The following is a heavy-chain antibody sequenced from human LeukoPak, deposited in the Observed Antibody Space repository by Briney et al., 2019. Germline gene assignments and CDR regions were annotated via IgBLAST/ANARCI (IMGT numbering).Heavy chain of an antibody. CDR1: GYIFTGYY. CDR2: INPNSGGT. J-gene: IGHJ4*02. D-gene: IGHD4-11*01. V-gene: IGHV1-2*02. Sequence: ASVKVSCKASGYIFTGYYMHWVRQAPGQGLEWMGWINPNSGGTKYAQEFQGRVTMTRDTSITTAYMELSRLRSDDTAVYYCARLLVTTGDWGQGTLVTVSS. CDR3: ARLLVTTGD.